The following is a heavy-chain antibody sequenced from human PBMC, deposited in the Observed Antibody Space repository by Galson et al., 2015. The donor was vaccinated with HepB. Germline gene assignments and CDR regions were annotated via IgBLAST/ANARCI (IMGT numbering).Heavy chain of an antibody. CDR2: IYSGGDT. CDR3: AGGRGSGNYYRWFDP. CDR1: GFTVSDNY. V-gene: IGHV3-53*01. J-gene: IGHJ5*02. D-gene: IGHD1-26*01. Sequence: SLRLSCAASGFTVSDNYMTWVRQAPEKGLEWVSTIYSGGDTYYADSVKGRFTISRDNSKNSLHLQMNSLRAEDTAVYYCAGGRGSGNYYRWFDPWGQGTLVTVSS.